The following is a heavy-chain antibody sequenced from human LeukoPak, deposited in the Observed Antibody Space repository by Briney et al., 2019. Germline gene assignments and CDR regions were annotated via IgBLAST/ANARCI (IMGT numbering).Heavy chain of an antibody. Sequence: PGGSLRLSCAASGFTFSSYSMNWVRQAPGKGLEWVSYISSSSSTIYYADSVKGRFTISRDNAKNSLYLQMNSLRAEDTAVYYCARGEWLSYDPDFDYWGQGTLVTVSS. CDR3: ARGEWLSYDPDFDY. D-gene: IGHD3-3*01. J-gene: IGHJ4*02. CDR1: GFTFSSYS. V-gene: IGHV3-48*04. CDR2: ISSSSSTI.